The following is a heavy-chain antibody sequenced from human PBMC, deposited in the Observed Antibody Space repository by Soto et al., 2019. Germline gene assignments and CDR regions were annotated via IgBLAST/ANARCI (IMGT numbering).Heavy chain of an antibody. CDR1: GYTFTSYG. Sequence: QGQLVQSGAEVKKPGASVKVSCKASGYTFTSYGISWVRQAPGQGLEWVGWISTYNGNSNYAQKYHGRVTMTTDTSTSTPYMEMSSLRSDDTAVYYCARIADCSTTSCSFPSRFHIRGYYYYYGLDVWGQGTTVTVSS. V-gene: IGHV1-18*01. CDR3: ARIADCSTTSCSFPSRFHIRGYYYYYGLDV. CDR2: ISTYNGNS. J-gene: IGHJ6*02. D-gene: IGHD2-2*01.